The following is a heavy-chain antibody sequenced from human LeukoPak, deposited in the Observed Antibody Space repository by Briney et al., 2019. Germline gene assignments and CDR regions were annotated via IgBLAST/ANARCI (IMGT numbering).Heavy chain of an antibody. CDR2: ISGSGGSP. D-gene: IGHD1-1*01. J-gene: IGHJ2*01. Sequence: GGSLRLSCAASGFTFSSYAMSWVRQAPGKGMEWVSAISGSGGSPYYADSVKGRFTISRDNSKNTLYLQMNSLRAEDTAVYYCAKDPNFLEPYGDGYWYFDLWGRGTLVTVSS. CDR1: GFTFSSYA. V-gene: IGHV3-23*01. CDR3: AKDPNFLEPYGDGYWYFDL.